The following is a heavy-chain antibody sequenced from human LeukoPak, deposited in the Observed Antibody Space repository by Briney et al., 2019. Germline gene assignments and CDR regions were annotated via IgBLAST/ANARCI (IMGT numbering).Heavy chain of an antibody. V-gene: IGHV3-11*04. J-gene: IGHJ4*02. CDR2: ISSSGSTI. CDR1: GFTFSDYY. CDR3: ARDSCSGGSCYSLDY. D-gene: IGHD2-15*01. Sequence: GGSLRLSCAASGFTFSDYYMSWIRQAPGKGLEWVSYISSSGSTIYYADSVKGRFTISRDNAKNSLYLQMNSLRAEDTAVYYCARDSCSGGSCYSLDYWGQGTLVTVSS.